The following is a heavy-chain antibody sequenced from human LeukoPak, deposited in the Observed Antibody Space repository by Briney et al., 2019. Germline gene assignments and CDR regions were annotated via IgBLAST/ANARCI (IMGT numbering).Heavy chain of an antibody. V-gene: IGHV3-30-3*01. J-gene: IGHJ5*02. D-gene: IGHD2-15*01. CDR1: EIIFSSDA. Sequence: GSSMRLSYAASEIIFSSDAIHGVRHAPHKGLEWVAVISYNGSKKYYPNSLTSLFTISRDNSKNPLYLQMNSLKAEDTAVYYCARGADIVVIDDRFDPWRRGNLVTVSS. CDR2: ISYNGSKK. CDR3: ARGADIVVIDDRFDP.